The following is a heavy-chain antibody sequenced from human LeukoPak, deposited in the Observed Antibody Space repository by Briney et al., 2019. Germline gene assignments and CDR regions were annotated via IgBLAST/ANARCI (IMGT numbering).Heavy chain of an antibody. J-gene: IGHJ4*02. D-gene: IGHD1-26*01. V-gene: IGHV3-30*18. CDR3: AKDPGGY. CDR2: ISCDGSNK. Sequence: PGGSLRLSCAASGFTFSSYGMHRGRAAAGKGLEWVAVISCDGSNKYYAGSVKGRFTISRDNSKNTLYLQMKSLRAEDTAVYYCAKDPGGYWGQGTLVTVSS. CDR1: GFTFSSYG.